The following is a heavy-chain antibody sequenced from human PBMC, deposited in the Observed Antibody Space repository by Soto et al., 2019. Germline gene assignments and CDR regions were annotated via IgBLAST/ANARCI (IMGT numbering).Heavy chain of an antibody. CDR1: GGSFSGYY. V-gene: IGHV4-34*01. J-gene: IGHJ6*03. D-gene: IGHD3-10*01. Sequence: SETLSLTCAVSGGSFSGYYWSWIRQPPGRGLEWIGEINHTGGTNYNPSLKSRVTISVDTSKNQFSLKLSSVTAADTAVYYCARIMVRGVHYYYYYMDVWGKGTTVTVSS. CDR3: ARIMVRGVHYYYYYMDV. CDR2: INHTGGT.